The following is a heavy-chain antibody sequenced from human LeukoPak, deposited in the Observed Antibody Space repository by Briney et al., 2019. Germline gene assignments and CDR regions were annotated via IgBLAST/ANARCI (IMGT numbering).Heavy chain of an antibody. V-gene: IGHV3-73*01. CDR1: GFTFSGSA. CDR2: IRSKANSYAT. J-gene: IGHJ4*02. Sequence: GGSLRLSCAASGFTFSGSAMHWVRQASGKGLEWVGRIRSKANSYATAYAASVKGRFTISRDDSKNTAYLQVNSLKTEDTAVYYCTSSRVGAINFDYWGQGTLVTVSS. CDR3: TSSRVGAINFDY. D-gene: IGHD1-26*01.